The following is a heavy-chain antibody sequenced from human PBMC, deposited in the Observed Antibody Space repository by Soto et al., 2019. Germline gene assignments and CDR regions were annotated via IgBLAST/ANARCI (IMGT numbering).Heavy chain of an antibody. CDR3: AKGMYYYDSSGYRLFDY. Sequence: GGSLRLSCAASGFTFRNYAMNWVRQAPGKGLEWASGISVSGGSTYYADSVKGRFTVSRDNSKNTVFLQMNSLRAEDTAVYFCAKGMYYYDSSGYRLFDYWGQGTLVTVSS. CDR2: ISVSGGST. CDR1: GFTFRNYA. D-gene: IGHD3-22*01. J-gene: IGHJ4*02. V-gene: IGHV3-23*01.